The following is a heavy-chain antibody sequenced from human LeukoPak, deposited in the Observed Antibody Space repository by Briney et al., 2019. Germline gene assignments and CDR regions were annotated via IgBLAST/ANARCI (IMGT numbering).Heavy chain of an antibody. V-gene: IGHV4-4*07. CDR3: ARGPYCGGDCYFAN. Sequence: SETPSLTCTVSGGSISSYYWSWIRQPAGKGLEWIGRIYTSGSTYYNPSLKSRVTMSLDTSKNQFSLRLTSVTAADTAVYFRARGPYCGGDCYFANWGQGTLVTVSS. CDR2: IYTSGST. J-gene: IGHJ4*02. CDR1: GGSISSYY. D-gene: IGHD2-21*02.